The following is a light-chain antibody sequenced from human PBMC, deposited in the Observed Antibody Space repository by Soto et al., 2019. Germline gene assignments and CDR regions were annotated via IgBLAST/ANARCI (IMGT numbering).Light chain of an antibody. V-gene: IGKV3-15*01. CDR1: QSVSSN. CDR2: GAS. J-gene: IGKJ1*01. Sequence: EIVMTQSPATLSSSPGETATLSCRASQSVSSNLAGYQQKPGQAPRLLIYGASTRATGIPARFSGSGSGTEFTLTISSLQSEDFAVYYCQQYNNWPLWTFGQGTKVDI. CDR3: QQYNNWPLWT.